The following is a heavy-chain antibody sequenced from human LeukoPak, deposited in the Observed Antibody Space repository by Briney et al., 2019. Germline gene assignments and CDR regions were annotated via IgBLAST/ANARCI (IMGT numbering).Heavy chain of an antibody. J-gene: IGHJ5*02. CDR2: IIPILGRA. CDR1: GGSFSSYT. D-gene: IGHD1-26*01. CDR3: ARDVGATTDH. Sequence: GASVKLSFNGSGGSFSSYTISWVRQAPAQGLEWMGRIIPILGRANYSQKGQGRVTITADKSTSTAYMELSSLRSEDTAVYYCARDVGATTDHWGQGTLVTVSS. V-gene: IGHV1-69*08.